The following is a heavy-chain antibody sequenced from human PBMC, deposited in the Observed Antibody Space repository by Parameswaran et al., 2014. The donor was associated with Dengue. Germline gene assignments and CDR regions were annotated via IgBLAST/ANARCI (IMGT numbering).Heavy chain of an antibody. J-gene: IGHJ6*02. CDR2: INPNSGGT. V-gene: IGHV1-2*02. CDR3: ARGDDITIFGVVPEWYYYYYYGMDV. D-gene: IGHD3-3*01. Sequence: WVRQAPGQGLEWMGWINPNSGGTNYAQKFQGRVTMTRDTSISTAYMELSRLRSDDTAVYYCARGDDITIFGVVPEWYYYYYYGMDVWGQGTTVTVSS.